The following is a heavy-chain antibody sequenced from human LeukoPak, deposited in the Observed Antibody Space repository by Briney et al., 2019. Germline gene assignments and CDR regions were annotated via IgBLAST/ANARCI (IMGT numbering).Heavy chain of an antibody. CDR2: ISAYNGNT. CDR3: ARDSGSSWANWFDP. D-gene: IGHD2-2*01. Sequence: ASVKVSCKASGYTFTSYVISWVRQAPGQGLEWMGWISAYNGNTKYAQKVQGRVTMTTDTSTSIAYMELRSLRSDDTAVYYCARDSGSSWANWFDPWGQGTLVTVSS. V-gene: IGHV1-18*01. J-gene: IGHJ5*02. CDR1: GYTFTSYV.